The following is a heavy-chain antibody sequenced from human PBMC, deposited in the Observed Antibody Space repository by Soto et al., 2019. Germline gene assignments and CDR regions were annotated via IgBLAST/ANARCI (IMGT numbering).Heavy chain of an antibody. D-gene: IGHD2-8*01. CDR2: ISGSGGST. V-gene: IGHV3-23*01. CDR1: GFTFSSYA. J-gene: IGHJ4*02. Sequence: EVQLLESGGGLVQPGGSLRLSCAASGFTFSSYAMSWVRQAPGKGLEWVSDISGSGGSTYYADSVKGRFTISRDNTKNTLYLQMNSLRAEDTGVYYCAKDDDIVLMVYAINSAAGYGGQGTLVTVSS. CDR3: AKDDDIVLMVYAINSAAGY.